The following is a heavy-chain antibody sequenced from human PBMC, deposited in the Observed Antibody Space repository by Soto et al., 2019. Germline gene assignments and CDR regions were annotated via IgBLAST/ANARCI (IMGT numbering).Heavy chain of an antibody. D-gene: IGHD3-22*01. CDR3: ARAVGSYYEPGGY. J-gene: IGHJ4*02. CDR2: IIPILGIA. CDR1: GGTFSSYT. V-gene: IGHV1-69*02. Sequence: QVQLVQSGAEVKKPGSSVKVSCKASGGTFSSYTISWVRQAPGQGLEWMGRIIPILGIANYAQKFQGRVTITADKSTSTAYMELSSLRSEDTAVYYCARAVGSYYEPGGYWGQGTLVTVSS.